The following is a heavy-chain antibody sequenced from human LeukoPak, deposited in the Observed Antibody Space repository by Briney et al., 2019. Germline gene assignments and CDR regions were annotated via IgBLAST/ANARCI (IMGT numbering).Heavy chain of an antibody. V-gene: IGHV3-30*18. Sequence: GGSLRLSCAASGFTFSSYGMHWVRQAPGKGLEWVAVISYDGSNKYYADSVKGRFTISRDNSKNTLYLQMNSLRAEDTAVYYCAKSGDYYDSSGYTTDYWGQGTLVTVSS. CDR1: GFTFSSYG. CDR3: AKSGDYYDSSGYTTDY. J-gene: IGHJ4*02. CDR2: ISYDGSNK. D-gene: IGHD3-22*01.